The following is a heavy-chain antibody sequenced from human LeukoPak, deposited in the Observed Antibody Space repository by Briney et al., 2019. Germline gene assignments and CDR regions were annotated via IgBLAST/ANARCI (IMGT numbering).Heavy chain of an antibody. Sequence: WVRQAPGKGLEWIGSIYYSGSTYYNPSLKSRVTISVDTSKNQFSLKLSSVTAADTAVYYCARVQRAYYYYMDVWGKGTTVTVSS. J-gene: IGHJ6*03. CDR3: ARVQRAYYYYMDV. CDR2: IYYSGST. D-gene: IGHD1-1*01. V-gene: IGHV4-39*07.